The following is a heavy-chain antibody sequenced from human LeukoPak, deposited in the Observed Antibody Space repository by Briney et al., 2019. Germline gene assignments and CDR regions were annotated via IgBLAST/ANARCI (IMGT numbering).Heavy chain of an antibody. J-gene: IGHJ4*02. CDR2: INHSGST. V-gene: IGHV4-34*01. CDR1: GGSFSGYY. Sequence: IPSETLSLTCAVYGGSFSGYYWSWIRQPPGKGLEWIGEINHSGSTNYNPSLKSRVTISVDTSKNQFSLKLSSVTVADTAVYYCARGHYSSLVHWGQGTLVTVSS. D-gene: IGHD6-6*01. CDR3: ARGHYSSLVH.